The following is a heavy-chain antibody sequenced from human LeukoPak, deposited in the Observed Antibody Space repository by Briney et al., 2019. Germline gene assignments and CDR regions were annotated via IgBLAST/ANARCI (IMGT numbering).Heavy chain of an antibody. J-gene: IGHJ5*02. CDR1: GGSISSYY. CDR3: ARGRFLEWLGNNWFDP. CDR2: IYYSGST. Sequence: PSETLSLTCTVSGGSISSYYWSWIRQPPGKGLEWIGYIYYSGSTNYNPSLKSRVTISVDTSKNQFSLKLSSVTAADTAVYYCARGRFLEWLGNNWFDPWGQGTLVTVSS. V-gene: IGHV4-59*01. D-gene: IGHD3-3*01.